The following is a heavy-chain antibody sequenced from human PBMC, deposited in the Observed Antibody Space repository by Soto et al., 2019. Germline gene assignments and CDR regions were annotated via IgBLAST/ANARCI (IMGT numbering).Heavy chain of an antibody. Sequence: EVQLMESGGGLVQPGGSLRLCCASSGFTLSMSAVNWVRQAPGKGLEWVSYISDSGDRTYYADSVKGRFTISRDRSKNTVSLQMDSLRAADTAVYYSAKDRGIIVKAGDAFDVWGQGTKVTVSS. CDR1: GFTLSMSA. J-gene: IGHJ3*01. CDR3: AKDRGIIVKAGDAFDV. D-gene: IGHD3-16*02. V-gene: IGHV3-23*01. CDR2: ISDSGDRT.